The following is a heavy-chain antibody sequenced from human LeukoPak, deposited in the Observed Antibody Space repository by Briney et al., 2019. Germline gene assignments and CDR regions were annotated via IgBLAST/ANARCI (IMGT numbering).Heavy chain of an antibody. V-gene: IGHV3-23*01. CDR1: GFTFSSYA. CDR3: AKGDVLRYFDWLFFDY. Sequence: GGSLRLSCAASGFTFSSYAMSWLRQAPGKGLEWVSAISGSGGSTYYADSVKGRFTISRDNSKNTLYLQMNSLRAEDTAVYYCAKGDVLRYFDWLFFDYWGQGTLVTVSS. J-gene: IGHJ4*02. CDR2: ISGSGGST. D-gene: IGHD3-9*01.